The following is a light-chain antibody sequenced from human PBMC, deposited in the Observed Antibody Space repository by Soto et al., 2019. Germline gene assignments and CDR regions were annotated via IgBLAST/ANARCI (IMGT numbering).Light chain of an antibody. CDR1: QSVGSD. CDR2: GAS. Sequence: EIVLTQSPGTLSLSPGERATLSCRASQSVGSDYLAWYQQKPGQAPRILIYGASKRATGFPARFSGSGSGTDFTLTISSLQSEDFAVYYCQQYNNWPWTFGQGTKVDI. V-gene: IGKV3-15*01. J-gene: IGKJ1*01. CDR3: QQYNNWPWT.